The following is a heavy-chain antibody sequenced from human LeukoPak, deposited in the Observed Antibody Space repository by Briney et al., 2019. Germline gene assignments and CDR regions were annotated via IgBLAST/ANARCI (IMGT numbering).Heavy chain of an antibody. J-gene: IGHJ5*02. CDR1: GGSISSYY. Sequence: PSETLSLTCTVSGGSISSYYWSWIRQPPGKGLEWIGYIYYSGSTNYNPSLKSRVTISIDTSRNQFSLKLSSVTAADTAVYYCARDKDYPSGTWFDPWGQGTLVTVSS. D-gene: IGHD2-15*01. CDR2: IYYSGST. CDR3: ARDKDYPSGTWFDP. V-gene: IGHV4-59*01.